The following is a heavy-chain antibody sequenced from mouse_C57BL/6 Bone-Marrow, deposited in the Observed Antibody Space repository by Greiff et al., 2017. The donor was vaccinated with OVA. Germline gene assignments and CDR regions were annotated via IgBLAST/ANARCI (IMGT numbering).Heavy chain of an antibody. CDR3: VSFYYYGSSYEYAMDY. Sequence: EVMLVESGGGLVQPKGSLKLSCAASGFSFNTYAMNWVRQAPGKGLEWVARIRSKSNNYATYYADSVKDRFTISRDDSESMLYLQMNNLKTEDTAMYYCVSFYYYGSSYEYAMDYWGQGTSVTVSS. V-gene: IGHV10-1*01. J-gene: IGHJ4*01. CDR2: IRSKSNNYAT. D-gene: IGHD1-1*01. CDR1: GFSFNTYA.